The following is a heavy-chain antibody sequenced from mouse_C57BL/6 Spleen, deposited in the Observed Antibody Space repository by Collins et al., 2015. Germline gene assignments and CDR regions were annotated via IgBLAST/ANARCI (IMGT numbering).Heavy chain of an antibody. CDR2: IHPSDSDT. CDR3: AIEGGSSYGAMDY. Sequence: QVQLQQPGAELMKPGASVKVSCKTSGYIFTRNWMHWVKRRPGQGLEWIGRIHPSDSDTNYNQEFRGKATLTVDKSSSTAYMQLSSLTSEDSAVYYCAIEGGSSYGAMDYWGQGTSVTVSS. CDR1: GYIFTRNW. D-gene: IGHD1-1*01. V-gene: IGHV1-74*01. J-gene: IGHJ4*01.